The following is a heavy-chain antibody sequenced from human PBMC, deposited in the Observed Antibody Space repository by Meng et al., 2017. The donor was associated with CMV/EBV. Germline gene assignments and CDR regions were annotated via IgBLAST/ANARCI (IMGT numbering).Heavy chain of an antibody. Sequence: GGSLRLSCQASGYSYTNYWIGWVRQMPGKGLEWMGIIYPSDSDNRYSPYFQGQVSMSVDKSINTAYLKWSSLKASDSAMYYCARQGNSGGDWLDPWGQGTPVTVSS. D-gene: IGHD1-7*01. CDR3: ARQGNSGGDWLDP. CDR2: IYPSDSDN. V-gene: IGHV5-51*01. J-gene: IGHJ5*02. CDR1: GYSYTNYW.